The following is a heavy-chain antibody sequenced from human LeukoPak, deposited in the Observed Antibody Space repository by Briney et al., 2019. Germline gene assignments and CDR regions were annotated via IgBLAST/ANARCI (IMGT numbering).Heavy chain of an antibody. D-gene: IGHD2-15*01. Sequence: KPGGSLRLSCAASGFTFKSHDMNWVRQAPGKGLEWLSSITSASTNYIYYADSVKGRFTISRDDAKNSLYLQMDSLRAEDTAIYYCARDYGGPHYFDYWGQGTLVTVSS. J-gene: IGHJ4*02. CDR1: GFTFKSHD. V-gene: IGHV3-21*01. CDR3: ARDYGGPHYFDY. CDR2: ITSASTNYI.